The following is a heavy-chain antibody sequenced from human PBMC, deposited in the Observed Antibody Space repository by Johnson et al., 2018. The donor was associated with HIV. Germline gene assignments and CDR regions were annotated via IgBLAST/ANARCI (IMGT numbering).Heavy chain of an antibody. Sequence: VQLVESGGGVVQPGRSLRLSCAASGFAFSSYGMHWVRQAPGMGLEWVAIISYDGSNKYYADSVKGRFTISRDNSKNTLYLQMYSLRAEDTAVDYCAKAGAVAGPGIDAFDIWGQGTMVTVSS. CDR3: AKAGAVAGPGIDAFDI. CDR1: GFAFSSYG. V-gene: IGHV3-30*18. J-gene: IGHJ3*02. D-gene: IGHD6-19*01. CDR2: ISYDGSNK.